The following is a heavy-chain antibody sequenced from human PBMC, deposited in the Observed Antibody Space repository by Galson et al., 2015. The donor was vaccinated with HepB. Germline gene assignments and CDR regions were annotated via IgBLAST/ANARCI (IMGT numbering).Heavy chain of an antibody. CDR2: IYYSGST. Sequence: SETLSLTCTVSGGSVSSGSYYWSWIRQPPGKGLEWIGYIYYSGSTNYNPSLKSRVTISVDTSKNQFSLKLSSVTAADTAVYYCARGRRRPAAKGAFYYYYYYMDVWGKGTTVTVSS. J-gene: IGHJ6*03. D-gene: IGHD2-2*01. CDR1: GGSVSSGSYY. CDR3: ARGRRRPAAKGAFYYYYYYMDV. V-gene: IGHV4-61*01.